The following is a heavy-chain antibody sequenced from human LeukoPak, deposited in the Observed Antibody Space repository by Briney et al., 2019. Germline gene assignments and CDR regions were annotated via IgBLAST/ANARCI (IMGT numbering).Heavy chain of an antibody. CDR3: AKDVGLPPSSLDY. CDR1: GFTFSSYW. Sequence: PGGSLRLSCAASGFTFSSYWMHWVRQAPGKGLVWVSRINTDGSSTSYADSVKGWFTISRDNSKNTLYLQMNSLRAEDTAVYYCAKDVGLPPSSLDYWGQGTLVTVSS. CDR2: INTDGSST. V-gene: IGHV3-74*01. J-gene: IGHJ4*02.